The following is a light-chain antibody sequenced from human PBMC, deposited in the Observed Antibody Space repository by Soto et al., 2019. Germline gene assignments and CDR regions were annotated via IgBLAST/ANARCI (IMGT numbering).Light chain of an antibody. Sequence: EIVLTQSPATLSLSPGERATLSCRASQSVGSFLAWYQQKPGQAPRLLIYDASSRATGIPARFSGSGSGTDFTLTISSLEPADFAVYYCHQRSNWPLTFGGGTRVAIK. CDR3: HQRSNWPLT. CDR2: DAS. J-gene: IGKJ4*01. V-gene: IGKV3-11*01. CDR1: QSVGSF.